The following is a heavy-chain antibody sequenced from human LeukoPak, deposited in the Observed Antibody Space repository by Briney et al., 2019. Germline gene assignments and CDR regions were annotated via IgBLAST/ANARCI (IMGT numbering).Heavy chain of an antibody. CDR3: ARTRAYSSLFDY. D-gene: IGHD6-19*01. J-gene: IGHJ4*02. CDR1: GGSFSSSNFY. CDR2: IYWHGTS. Sequence: SETLSLTCTVSGGSFSSSNFYWGWIRQPPGQGLEWIGSIYWHGTSTSNPSLKSRVTVSADTSKNQFSLKLSSVTAADTAVYYCARTRAYSSLFDYWGQGTLVTVSS. V-gene: IGHV4-39*01.